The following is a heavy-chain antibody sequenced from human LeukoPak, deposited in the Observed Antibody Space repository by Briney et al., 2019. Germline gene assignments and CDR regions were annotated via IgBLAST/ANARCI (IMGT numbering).Heavy chain of an antibody. J-gene: IGHJ4*02. D-gene: IGHD1-26*01. CDR3: ARKTLGSPYYFDY. V-gene: IGHV1-2*02. Sequence: ASVKVSCKASGYTFTDYYIHWVRQAPGQGLEWMGWVNPNRGGTNYAQRFQGRVTMTRDTSINTAYMEVSRLRSDDTAIYFCARKTLGSPYYFDYWGQGTLVAVSS. CDR2: VNPNRGGT. CDR1: GYTFTDYY.